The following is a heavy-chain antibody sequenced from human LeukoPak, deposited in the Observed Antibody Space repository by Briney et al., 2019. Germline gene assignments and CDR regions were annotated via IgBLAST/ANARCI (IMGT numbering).Heavy chain of an antibody. CDR2: IYYSGST. D-gene: IGHD3-3*01. Sequence: SETLSLTCTVSGGSISSSSYYWGWIRQPPGKGLEWIGSIYYSGSTNYNPSLKSRVTISVDTSKNQFSLKLSSVTAADTAVYYCARAAYDFWSGYVPGAFDIWGQGTMVTVSS. J-gene: IGHJ3*02. CDR1: GGSISSSSYY. V-gene: IGHV4-39*07. CDR3: ARAAYDFWSGYVPGAFDI.